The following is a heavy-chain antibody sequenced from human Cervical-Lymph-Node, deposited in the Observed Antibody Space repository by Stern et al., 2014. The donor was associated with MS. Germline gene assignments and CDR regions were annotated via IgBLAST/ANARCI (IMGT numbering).Heavy chain of an antibody. CDR1: GGSISSSGYY. V-gene: IGHV4-61*02. CDR2: IHDSGST. D-gene: IGHD1-26*01. Sequence: VQLVESGPGLVKPSQTLSLTCTVSGGSISSSGYYWSWIRQPADKGLEWIGRIHDSGSTYYNPSLKSRVTISMDTAQNPFSLKLPSVTAADTAVYYCAPTRWDLFTWNWFDPWGQGTLVTVSS. J-gene: IGHJ5*02. CDR3: APTRWDLFTWNWFDP.